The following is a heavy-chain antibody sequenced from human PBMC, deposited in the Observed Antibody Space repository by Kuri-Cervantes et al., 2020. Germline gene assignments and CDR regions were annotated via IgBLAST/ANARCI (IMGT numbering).Heavy chain of an antibody. D-gene: IGHD5-12*01. CDR3: ARDWTFSGYDDDY. Sequence: GGSLRLSCKASGYTFTSYAMNWVRQAPGQGLEWMGWINTNTGNPTYAQGFTGRFVFSLDTSVSTAYLQISGLKAEDTAVYYCARDWTFSGYDDDYWGQGNLVTVSS. J-gene: IGHJ4*02. CDR1: GYTFTSYA. V-gene: IGHV7-4-1*02. CDR2: INTNTGNP.